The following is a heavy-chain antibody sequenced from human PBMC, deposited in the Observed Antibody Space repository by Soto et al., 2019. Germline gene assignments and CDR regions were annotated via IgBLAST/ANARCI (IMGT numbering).Heavy chain of an antibody. Sequence: ASVKVSCKASGYTFTSCGISWVRQAPGQGLEWMGWISAYNGNTNYAQKLQGRVTMTTDTSTSTAYMELRSLRSDDTAVYYCAREYCSGGSCYPHYWGQGTLVTVS. CDR2: ISAYNGNT. D-gene: IGHD2-15*01. J-gene: IGHJ4*02. CDR3: AREYCSGGSCYPHY. V-gene: IGHV1-18*01. CDR1: GYTFTSCG.